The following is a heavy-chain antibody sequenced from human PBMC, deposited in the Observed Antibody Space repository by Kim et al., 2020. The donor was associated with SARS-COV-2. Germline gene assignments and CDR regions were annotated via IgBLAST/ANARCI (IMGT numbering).Heavy chain of an antibody. CDR2: MNPKSGNT. D-gene: IGHD6-19*01. V-gene: IGHV1-8*01. CDR1: GYTFSTYD. CDR3: ASTRTWLQPFDF. Sequence: ASVKVSCKASGYTFSTYDINWVRQAPGQGLEWMALMNPKSGNTGFAQKFQGRVTLTRNTSSSTAYMELRGLRSDDTAIYYCASTRTWLQPFDFWGQGTLVTVAS. J-gene: IGHJ4*02.